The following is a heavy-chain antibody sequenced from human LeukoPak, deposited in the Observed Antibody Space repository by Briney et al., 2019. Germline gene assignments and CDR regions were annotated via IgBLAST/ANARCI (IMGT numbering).Heavy chain of an antibody. Sequence: GASVKVSCKASGYTFTSYGISWVRQAPGQGLEWMGWISAYNGNTNYAQKLQGRVTMTTDTSTSTAYMELRSLRSDDTAVYYCARGGYSSGWYLVGRYDYYYYGMDVWGQGTTVTVS. CDR2: ISAYNGNT. CDR3: ARGGYSSGWYLVGRYDYYYYGMDV. V-gene: IGHV1-18*01. J-gene: IGHJ6*02. D-gene: IGHD6-19*01. CDR1: GYTFTSYG.